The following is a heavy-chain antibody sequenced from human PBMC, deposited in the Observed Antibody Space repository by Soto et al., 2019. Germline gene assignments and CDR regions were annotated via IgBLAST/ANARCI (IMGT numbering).Heavy chain of an antibody. CDR3: TREDILGARSFDY. Sequence: GGSLRLSCAASGFTFSGYSMNWVRQAPGKGLEWVSYISSLSSPRYYAESVEGRFIISRDNAKNSLYLQMNSLRDEDTAVYFCTREDILGARSFDYWGQGTLVTVSS. D-gene: IGHD1-26*01. V-gene: IGHV3-48*02. J-gene: IGHJ4*02. CDR1: GFTFSGYS. CDR2: ISSLSSPR.